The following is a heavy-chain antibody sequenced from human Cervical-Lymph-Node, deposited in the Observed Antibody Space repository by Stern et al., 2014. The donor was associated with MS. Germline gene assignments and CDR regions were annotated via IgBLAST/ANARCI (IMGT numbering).Heavy chain of an antibody. J-gene: IGHJ3*01. CDR3: ARDGILQTVDAFDL. Sequence: QVQLGQSGAEVKSPGSSVKISCKASGGSLSSNPVSWVRQAPGQGLEWMGVIIPIFDSPNYSQKFAGRLTIIADKSTSTTYMQLSSLRSEDTAIYYCARDGILQTVDAFDLWGQGTMVTVSS. V-gene: IGHV1-69*06. CDR1: GGSLSSNP. D-gene: IGHD2-21*01. CDR2: IIPIFDSP.